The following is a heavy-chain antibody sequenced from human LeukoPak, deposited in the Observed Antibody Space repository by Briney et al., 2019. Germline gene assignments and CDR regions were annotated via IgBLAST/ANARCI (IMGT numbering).Heavy chain of an antibody. CDR3: ARGVEYSSSSGLGY. CDR2: IYYSGST. J-gene: IGHJ4*02. Sequence: SETLSLTCTVSGGSISSYYWSWIRQPPGKGLEWIGYIYYSGSTNYNPSLKSRVTISVDTSTNQFSLKLSSVTAADTALYYCARGVEYSSSSGLGYWGQRTLVTVSS. D-gene: IGHD6-6*01. CDR1: GGSISSYY. V-gene: IGHV4-59*01.